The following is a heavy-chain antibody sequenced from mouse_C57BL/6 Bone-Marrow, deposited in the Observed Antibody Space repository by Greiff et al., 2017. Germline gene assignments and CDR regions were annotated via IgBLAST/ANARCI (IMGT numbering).Heavy chain of an antibody. V-gene: IGHV1-82*01. Sequence: QVQLQQSGPELVKPGASVKISCKASGYAFSSSWMNWVKQRPGKGLEWIGRIYTGDGDTNYNGKFKGKATLTADKSSSTAYMQLSSLTSEDSAVYFCAREGGDAAYWGQGTLVTVSA. CDR2: IYTGDGDT. D-gene: IGHD3-3*01. J-gene: IGHJ3*01. CDR1: GYAFSSSW. CDR3: AREGGDAAY.